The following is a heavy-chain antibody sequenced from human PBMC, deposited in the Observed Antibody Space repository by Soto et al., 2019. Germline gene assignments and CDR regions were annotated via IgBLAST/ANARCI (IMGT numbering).Heavy chain of an antibody. CDR2: IIPILGIA. Sequence: QVQLVQSGAEVKKPGSSVKVSCKASGGTFSSYTISWVRQAPGQGLEWMGRIIPILGIANYAQKFQGRVTIAADKSTSTDYMELSSLRSEDTAVYSCASPLPAYCGGGCSLDAFDIWGQGTMVTVSS. CDR1: GGTFSSYT. D-gene: IGHD2-21*02. CDR3: ASPLPAYCGGGCSLDAFDI. V-gene: IGHV1-69*02. J-gene: IGHJ3*02.